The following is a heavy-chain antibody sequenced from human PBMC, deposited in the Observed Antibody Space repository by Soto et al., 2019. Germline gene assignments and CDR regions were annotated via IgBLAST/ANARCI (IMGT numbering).Heavy chain of an antibody. Sequence: QVQLQESGPGLVKPSQTLSLTCTVSGGSISSGGYYWSWIRQHPGKGLEWIGYIYYSGSTYYNPSLKSRVTISVDTSKNQFSVKLSSVTAADTAVYYCARDSPHGEWFDPWGQGTLVTVSS. D-gene: IGHD3-10*01. CDR1: GGSISSGGYY. J-gene: IGHJ5*02. V-gene: IGHV4-31*03. CDR2: IYYSGST. CDR3: ARDSPHGEWFDP.